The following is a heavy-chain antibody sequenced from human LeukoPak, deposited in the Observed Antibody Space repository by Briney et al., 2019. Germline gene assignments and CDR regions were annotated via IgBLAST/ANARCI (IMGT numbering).Heavy chain of an antibody. J-gene: IGHJ6*04. D-gene: IGHD4-17*01. CDR2: IYYSGST. CDR3: ARVTTTVTPGQYYYYGMDV. V-gene: IGHV4-59*01. CDR1: GGSISSYY. Sequence: SETLSLTCTVSGGSISSYYWSWIRQPPGKGLEWIGYIYYSGSTNYNPSLKSRVTISVDTSKNQFSLKLSSVTAADTAVYYCARVTTTVTPGQYYYYGMDVWGKGTTVTVSP.